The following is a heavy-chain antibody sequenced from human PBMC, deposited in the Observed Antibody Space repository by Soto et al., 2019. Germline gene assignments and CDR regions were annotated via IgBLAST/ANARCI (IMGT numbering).Heavy chain of an antibody. Sequence: QPGGSLRLSCAASGFTFSSYNMNWVRQAPGKGLEWVASTSHSGNSVYYADSVKGRFPVSRDNAQNTLTLQMTGLRVDDTAVYYCARNTFNWFDPWGQGTLVTVSS. J-gene: IGHJ5*02. CDR2: TSHSGNSV. CDR3: ARNTFNWFDP. V-gene: IGHV3-48*04. CDR1: GFTFSSYN.